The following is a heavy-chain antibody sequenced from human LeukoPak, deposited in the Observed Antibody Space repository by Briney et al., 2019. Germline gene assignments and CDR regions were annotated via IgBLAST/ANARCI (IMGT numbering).Heavy chain of an antibody. CDR3: ARGRGFVEMATSLDY. V-gene: IGHV5-51*01. CDR1: GYSFTNYW. D-gene: IGHD5-24*01. J-gene: IGHJ4*02. Sequence: GESLKISCKGSGYSFTNYWIGWVRQMPGKGLEWMGIIYPGDSDTRYSPSFQGQITISADKSISTAYLQWSSLKASDTAMYYCARGRGFVEMATSLDYWGQGTLVTVSS. CDR2: IYPGDSDT.